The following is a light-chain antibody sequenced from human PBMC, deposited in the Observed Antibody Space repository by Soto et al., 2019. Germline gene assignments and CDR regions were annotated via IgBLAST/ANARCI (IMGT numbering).Light chain of an antibody. J-gene: IGKJ5*01. CDR1: QSVAGS. Sequence: TQCPPPLSLSPGARAILSCRASQSVAGSLAWYQQKPGQAPRLLIYDISTRAAAIPARFSGSGSGTDFTLTVSSLEPEDFALYYCQQRSNRITFGQGTRLE. CDR3: QQRSNRIT. CDR2: DIS. V-gene: IGKV3-11*01.